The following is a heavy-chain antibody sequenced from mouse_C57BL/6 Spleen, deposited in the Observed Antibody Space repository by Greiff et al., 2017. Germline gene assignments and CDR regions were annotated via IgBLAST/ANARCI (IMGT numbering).Heavy chain of an antibody. Sequence: EVKLVESGGGLVQPGGSLSLSCAASGFTFTDYYMSWVRQPPGKALEWLGFIRNKANGYTTEYSASVKGRFTISRDNSQSILYLQMNALRAEDSATYYCARLMVTTGDWYFDGWGTGTTVTVSS. J-gene: IGHJ1*03. D-gene: IGHD2-2*01. CDR3: ARLMVTTGDWYFDG. V-gene: IGHV7-3*01. CDR2: IRNKANGYTT. CDR1: GFTFTDYY.